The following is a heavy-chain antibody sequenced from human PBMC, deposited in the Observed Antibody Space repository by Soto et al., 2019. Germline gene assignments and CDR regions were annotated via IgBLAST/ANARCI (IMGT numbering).Heavy chain of an antibody. CDR2: IYSSGST. CDR3: AAGGGLPRYY. Sequence: SETLSLTCTVSGGSISGHYWSWIRQPPGKGLEWVGYIYSSGSTYVRPSLKSRVSMSVDTSKNQVSLKLTSVTAADTAVYYCAAGGGLPRYYWGQGTLVTVSS. D-gene: IGHD5-12*01. V-gene: IGHV4-59*11. J-gene: IGHJ4*02. CDR1: GGSISGHY.